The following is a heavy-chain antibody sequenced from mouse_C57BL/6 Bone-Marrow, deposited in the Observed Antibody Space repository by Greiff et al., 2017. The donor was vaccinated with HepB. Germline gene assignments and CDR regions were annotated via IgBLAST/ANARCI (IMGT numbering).Heavy chain of an antibody. V-gene: IGHV10-1*01. J-gene: IGHJ4*01. Sequence: VQLKESGGGLVQPKGSLKLSCAASGFSFNTYAMNWVRQAPGKGLEWVARIRSKSNNYATYYADSVKDRFTISRDDSESMLYLQMNNLKTEDTAMYYCAPYDYDAMDYWGQGTSVTVSS. CDR1: GFSFNTYA. CDR2: IRSKSNNYAT. CDR3: APYDYDAMDY.